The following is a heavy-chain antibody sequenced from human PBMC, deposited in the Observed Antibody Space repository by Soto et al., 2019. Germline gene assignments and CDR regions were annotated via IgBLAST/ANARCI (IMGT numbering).Heavy chain of an antibody. D-gene: IGHD3-10*01. CDR2: IYYSGST. CDR3: ARVAGSGSYVWFDP. CDR1: GGSISSGGYY. Sequence: QVQLQESGPGLVKPSQTLSLTCTVSGGSISSGGYYWSWIRQHPGKGLEWIGYIYYSGSTYYNPSLKSRVTISVETSKNQFSLKLSSLTAADTAVYYCARVAGSGSYVWFDPWGQGTLVTVSS. V-gene: IGHV4-31*03. J-gene: IGHJ5*02.